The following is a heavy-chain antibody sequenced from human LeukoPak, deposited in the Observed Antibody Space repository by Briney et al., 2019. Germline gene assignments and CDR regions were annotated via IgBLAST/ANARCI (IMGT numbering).Heavy chain of an antibody. CDR2: IHSSGSF. J-gene: IGHJ4*02. CDR1: GGSISRYY. V-gene: IGHV4-4*07. Sequence: SETLSLTCTVSGGSISRYYWSWVRQPAGKGLEWIGRIHSSGSFDYNPSLKSRVAMSVDLAKNQLFLKLASVTAADTAMYYCARKDGDYWGQGTLVTVSS. CDR3: ARKDGDY.